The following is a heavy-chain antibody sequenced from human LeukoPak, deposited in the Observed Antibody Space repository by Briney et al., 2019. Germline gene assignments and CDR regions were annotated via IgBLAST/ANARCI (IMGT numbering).Heavy chain of an antibody. CDR2: IKGKTAGGTT. Sequence: PGGSLSLSWAASGLTFSKAWMTWVRQAPGKGREWVGRIKGKTAGGTTDYAAPVKGRFTISRDDSKNTLYLEMNSLKTEDTAVYYCTTGESMVGTTIHVRWADWGQGTLVTVSS. J-gene: IGHJ4*02. V-gene: IGHV3-15*01. D-gene: IGHD1-26*01. CDR3: TTGESMVGTTIHVRWAD. CDR1: GLTFSKAW.